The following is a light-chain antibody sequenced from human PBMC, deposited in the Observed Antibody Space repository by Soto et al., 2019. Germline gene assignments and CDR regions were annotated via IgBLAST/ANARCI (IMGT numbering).Light chain of an antibody. CDR2: GAY. CDR3: QKYNSGLIT. J-gene: IGKJ5*01. CDR1: QVIGNY. V-gene: IGKV1-27*01. Sequence: DIQMTQSPSSLSASVGDRVTITCRASQVIGNYLAWYQRKPGKVPKLLIYGAYTLQSGVPSRFSGSGSGTDFTLTISSLQPEGVAIYYCQKYNSGLITFGQGTRLEIK.